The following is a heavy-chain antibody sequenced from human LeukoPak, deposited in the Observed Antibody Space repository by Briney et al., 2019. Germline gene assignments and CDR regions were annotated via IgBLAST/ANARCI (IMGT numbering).Heavy chain of an antibody. CDR3: ARERGYCSSTSCEFDY. CDR2: IYTSGST. D-gene: IGHD2-2*01. Sequence: PSETLSLTCTVSGGSISSYYWSWIRQPAGKGLEWIGRIYTSGSTNYNPSLKSRVTMSVDTSKNQFSLKLSSVTAADTAVYYCARERGYCSSTSCEFDYWGQGTLVTVSS. J-gene: IGHJ4*02. V-gene: IGHV4-4*07. CDR1: GGSISSYY.